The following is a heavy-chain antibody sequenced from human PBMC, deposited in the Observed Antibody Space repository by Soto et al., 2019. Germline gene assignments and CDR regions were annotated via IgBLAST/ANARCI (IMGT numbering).Heavy chain of an antibody. V-gene: IGHV3-21*01. CDR1: GFTFINFA. CDR3: AREDSSSSEGMDV. J-gene: IGHJ6*02. D-gene: IGHD6-6*01. CDR2: ISSSSSYI. Sequence: GGSLRLSCEGSGFTFINFAMTWVRQAPGKGLECVSSISSSSSYIYYADSVKGRFTISRDNAKNSLYLQMNSLRAEDTAVYYCAREDSSSSEGMDVWGQGTTVTVSS.